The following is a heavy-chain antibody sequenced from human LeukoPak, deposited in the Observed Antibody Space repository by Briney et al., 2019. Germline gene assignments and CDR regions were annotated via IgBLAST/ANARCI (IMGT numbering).Heavy chain of an antibody. D-gene: IGHD5-12*01. Sequence: PGGSLRLSCAVSEFTVSSNYMNWVRQAPGKGLEWVSVIYSGGGTYYADSVKGRFTISRDNSKNTLYLQMNSLRAEDTAVYYCARKKGDGYNSPFDYWGQGILVTVSS. J-gene: IGHJ4*02. CDR2: IYSGGGT. CDR1: EFTVSSNY. CDR3: ARKKGDGYNSPFDY. V-gene: IGHV3-66*01.